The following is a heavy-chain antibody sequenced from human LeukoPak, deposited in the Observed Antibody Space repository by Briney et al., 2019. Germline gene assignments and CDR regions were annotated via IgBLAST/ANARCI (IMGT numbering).Heavy chain of an antibody. CDR2: ISYDGSNK. J-gene: IGHJ6*02. CDR3: ARSGHCISTNCYNIWKRSLYGMDV. CDR1: GFTFSSYA. V-gene: IGHV3-30-3*01. Sequence: GGSLRLSGAASGFTFSSYAMHWVRQAPGKGLEWVAVISYDGSNKYYADSVKGRFTISRDNSKNTLYLQMNSLRAEDTAVYYCARSGHCISTNCYNIWKRSLYGMDVWGQGITVTVSS. D-gene: IGHD2-2*02.